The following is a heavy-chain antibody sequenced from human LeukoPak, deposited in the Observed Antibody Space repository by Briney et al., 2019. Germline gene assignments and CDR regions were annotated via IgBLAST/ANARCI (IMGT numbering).Heavy chain of an antibody. CDR2: ISYDGSNK. CDR3: ARERPSYLDH. CDR1: GFTFSSYG. J-gene: IGHJ4*02. V-gene: IGHV3-30*03. Sequence: GGSLRLSCAASGFTFSSYGMHSVGQAPAKGLEWVAVISYDGSNKYYADSVKGRFSIYKDNSKNSLNLRTNTSRAGHTAVCHCARERPSYLDHWGQGTLVTVSS. D-gene: IGHD6-6*01.